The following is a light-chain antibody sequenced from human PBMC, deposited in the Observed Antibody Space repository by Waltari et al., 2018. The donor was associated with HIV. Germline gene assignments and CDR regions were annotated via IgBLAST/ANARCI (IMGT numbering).Light chain of an antibody. CDR1: SSNVGSDDL. V-gene: IGLV2-23*02. CDR3: CSCPRSGIRYV. CDR2: EVT. Sequence: QSALTQPASVSGSPGQSITISCTGTSSNVGSDDLVSWYQQHPGEAPKLIIYEVTKRPSGVSNRVSVSKSGNTASLTISGLQAEDEADYYCCSCPRSGIRYVFGTGTKVTVL. J-gene: IGLJ1*01.